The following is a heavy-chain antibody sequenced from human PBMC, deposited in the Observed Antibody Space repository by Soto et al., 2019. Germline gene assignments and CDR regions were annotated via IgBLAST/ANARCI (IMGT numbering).Heavy chain of an antibody. CDR1: GFTFSDYY. CDR3: ARDFTVGFEPAY. D-gene: IGHD1-26*01. V-gene: IGHV3-11*01. CDR2: ITSSGSTI. Sequence: GGSLRLSCAASGFTFSDYYMSWIRQAPGKGLVWVSYITSSGSTIYYADSVKGRFAISRDNAKNSLYLQMNSLRADDTAVYYCARDFTVGFEPAYWGQGTLVTVSS. J-gene: IGHJ4*02.